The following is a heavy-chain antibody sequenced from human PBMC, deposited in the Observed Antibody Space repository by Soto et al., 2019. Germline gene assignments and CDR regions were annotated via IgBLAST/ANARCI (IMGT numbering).Heavy chain of an antibody. CDR3: ARKPETGTAVPFDY. V-gene: IGHV3-30*03. D-gene: IGHD1-1*01. J-gene: IGHJ4*02. Sequence: GGSLRLSCAASGFTISSYGMHWVRQAPGKGLEWVAVISYDGTEKYHADSVKGRFTISRDNSKNTLYLQVNSLRAEDTVVYYCARKPETGTAVPFDYWGQGTLVTVSS. CDR2: ISYDGTEK. CDR1: GFTISSYG.